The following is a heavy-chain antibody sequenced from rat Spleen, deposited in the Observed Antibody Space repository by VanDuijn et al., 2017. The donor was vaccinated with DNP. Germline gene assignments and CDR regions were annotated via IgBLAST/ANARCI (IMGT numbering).Heavy chain of an antibody. Sequence: EVQLVESGGGPVQPGRSLKLSCVASGFIFSNYWMTWIRQAPGKGLEWVASITNTGDGSYYSYSVKGRFSISRDNAKSTLYLQGNSLRSEDTATNYCTSKTHIRTAAPFNYCGQGVRFTVAS. CDR1: GFIFSNYW. J-gene: IGHJ2*01. D-gene: IGHD1-2*01. V-gene: IGHV5-31*01. CDR3: TSKTHIRTAAPFNY. CDR2: ITNTGDGS.